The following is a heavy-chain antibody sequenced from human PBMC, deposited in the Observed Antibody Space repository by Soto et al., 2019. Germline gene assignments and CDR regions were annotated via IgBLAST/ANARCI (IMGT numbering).Heavy chain of an antibody. J-gene: IGHJ3*01. D-gene: IGHD3-22*01. CDR1: GFTFNFYA. CDR3: TKAGGWYYYDSSGPPDASHV. V-gene: IGHV3-23*01. Sequence: LRLSCAASGFTFNFYAMAWVRQAPGKGLEWVSGISVNGRTNYADSVKGRFIISRDNSKNMVFLQMDTLRAEDTALYYCTKAGGWYYYDSSGPPDASHVWGQGTMVTVSS. CDR2: ISVNGRT.